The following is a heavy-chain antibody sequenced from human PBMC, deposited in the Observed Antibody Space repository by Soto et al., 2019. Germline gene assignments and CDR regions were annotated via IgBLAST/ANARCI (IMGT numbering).Heavy chain of an antibody. Sequence: GGSLRLSCAASGFTFSSYAMSWVRQAPGKGLEWVSAISGSGGSTYYADSVKGRFTISRDNSKNTLYLQMNSLRAEDTAVYYCAKRIRYSSSWYYFDYWGQGTLVTVSS. CDR3: AKRIRYSSSWYYFDY. J-gene: IGHJ4*02. V-gene: IGHV3-23*01. CDR1: GFTFSSYA. CDR2: ISGSGGST. D-gene: IGHD6-13*01.